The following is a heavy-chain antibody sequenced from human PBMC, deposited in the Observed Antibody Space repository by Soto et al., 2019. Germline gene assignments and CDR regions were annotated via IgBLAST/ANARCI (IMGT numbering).Heavy chain of an antibody. CDR1: GGSFSGYY. D-gene: IGHD6-13*01. V-gene: IGHV4-34*01. CDR3: ARGRRAAAAGPLYYFDY. Sequence: SETLSLTCAVYGGSFSGYYWSWIRQPPGKGLEWIGEINHSGSTNYNPSLKSRVTISVDTSKNQFSLKLSSVTAADTAVYYCARGRRAAAAGPLYYFDYWRQGTLVTVSS. J-gene: IGHJ4*02. CDR2: INHSGST.